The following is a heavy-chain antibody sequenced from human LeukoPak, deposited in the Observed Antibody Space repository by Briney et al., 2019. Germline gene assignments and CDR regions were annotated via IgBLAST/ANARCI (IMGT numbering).Heavy chain of an antibody. Sequence: GASVKVSCKASGYTFISYYMHWVRQAPGQGLEWMGIINPSGGSTTYAQMFQGRVILTRDTSTRTVYMELYSLRSEDTAVYYCAKGGRDYGGSSGTDWGQGTLVTVSS. CDR3: AKGGRDYGGSSGTD. CDR1: GYTFISYY. V-gene: IGHV1-46*01. CDR2: INPSGGST. J-gene: IGHJ4*02. D-gene: IGHD4-23*01.